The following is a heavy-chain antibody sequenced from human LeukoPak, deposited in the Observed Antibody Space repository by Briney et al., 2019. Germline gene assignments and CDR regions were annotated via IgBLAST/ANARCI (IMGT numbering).Heavy chain of an antibody. Sequence: SETLSLTCTVSGGSNSSSSYYWGWIRQPPGKGLEWIGSIYYSGSTYYNPSLKSRVTISVDTSKNQFSLKLSSVTAADTAVYYCARLDYYDSSGYLDYWGQGTLVTVSS. CDR2: IYYSGST. J-gene: IGHJ4*02. V-gene: IGHV4-39*01. CDR1: GGSNSSSSYY. D-gene: IGHD3-22*01. CDR3: ARLDYYDSSGYLDY.